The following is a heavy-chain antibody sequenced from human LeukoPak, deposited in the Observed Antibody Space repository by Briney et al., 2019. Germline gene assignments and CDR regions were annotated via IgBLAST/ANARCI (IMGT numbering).Heavy chain of an antibody. J-gene: IGHJ4*02. D-gene: IGHD1-1*01. CDR2: ISSSSSYI. V-gene: IGHV3-21*01. CDR1: GFTFSRYS. Sequence: PGGSLRLSCAASGFTFSRYSMNWVRQAPGRGLEWVSSISSSSSYIYYADSLKGRFTISRDNAKNSLYLQMNSLRAEDTAVYYCVRDGWNDDYWGQGTLVTVSS. CDR3: VRDGWNDDY.